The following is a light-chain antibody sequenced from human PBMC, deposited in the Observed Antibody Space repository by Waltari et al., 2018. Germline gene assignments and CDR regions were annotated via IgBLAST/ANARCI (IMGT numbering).Light chain of an antibody. Sequence: QSALTQPASVSGSPGQSITVSCTGTSSDVGRYNLFSWYQHHLPKAPKLMIYEVSKRPSGVSNRFSGSKSGNTASLTISGLQPEDEADYYCCSYAGANTYVFGSGTKVTVL. CDR2: EVS. V-gene: IGLV2-23*02. CDR3: CSYAGANTYV. CDR1: SSDVGRYNL. J-gene: IGLJ1*01.